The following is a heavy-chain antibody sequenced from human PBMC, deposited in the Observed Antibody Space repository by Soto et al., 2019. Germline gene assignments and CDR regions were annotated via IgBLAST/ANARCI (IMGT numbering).Heavy chain of an antibody. D-gene: IGHD4-17*01. CDR1: GGSISSYY. V-gene: IGHV4-59*01. CDR2: IYSSGST. Sequence: SETLSLTCTGSGGSISSYYWSWIRQPPGKGLEWIGYIYSSGSTNYNPSLKSRVTISIDTSKNQFSLKLSSVTAADTAVYYCARDSDMTTVTLDSWGRGTLVTVS. J-gene: IGHJ4*02. CDR3: ARDSDMTTVTLDS.